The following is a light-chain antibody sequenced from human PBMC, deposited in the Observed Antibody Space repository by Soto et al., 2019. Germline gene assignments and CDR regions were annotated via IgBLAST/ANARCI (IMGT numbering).Light chain of an antibody. CDR3: QSYDSRLSGRV. J-gene: IGLJ2*01. V-gene: IGLV1-40*01. CDR2: GNS. CDR1: SSNIGAGYD. Sequence: QSVLTQPPSVSGAPGQRVTISCTGSSSNIGAGYDVHWYQQLPGTAPKLLIYGNSNRPSGVPDRFSGSKSGTSASLAITGLQAEDEADYYCQSYDSRLSGRVFGRGTKVTVL.